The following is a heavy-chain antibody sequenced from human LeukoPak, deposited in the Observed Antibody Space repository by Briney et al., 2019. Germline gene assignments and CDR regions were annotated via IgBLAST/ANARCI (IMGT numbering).Heavy chain of an antibody. V-gene: IGHV3-30*02. CDR1: GFTFSSYG. CDR2: IRYDGSNK. D-gene: IGHD3-9*01. J-gene: IGHJ4*02. Sequence: GGSLRLSCAASGFTFSSYGMHWVRQAPGKGLEWVAFIRYDGSNKYYADSVKGRFTISRDNSKNTLYLQMNSLRAEDTAVYYCAKIGRRLVTQYYFDYWGQGTLVTVSS. CDR3: AKIGRRLVTQYYFDY.